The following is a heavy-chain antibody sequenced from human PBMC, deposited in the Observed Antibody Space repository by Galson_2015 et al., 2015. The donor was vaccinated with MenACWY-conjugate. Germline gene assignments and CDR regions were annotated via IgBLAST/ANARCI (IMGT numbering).Heavy chain of an antibody. Sequence: SLRLSCAVSGFTFYTYTMSWVRQSPGKGLEWVAGIYGSGHRDTFYADSVKGRFTISRDESNNLVYLQMTSLRVEDTAVYYCAKGRHPDGVWNFDYWGQGILVTVSS. J-gene: IGHJ4*02. CDR1: GFTFYTYT. CDR3: AKGRHPDGVWNFDY. D-gene: IGHD4-17*01. V-gene: IGHV3-23*01. CDR2: IYGSGHRDT.